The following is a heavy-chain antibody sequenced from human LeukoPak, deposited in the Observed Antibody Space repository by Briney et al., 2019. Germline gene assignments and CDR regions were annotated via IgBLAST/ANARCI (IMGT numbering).Heavy chain of an antibody. D-gene: IGHD1-14*01. J-gene: IGHJ6*02. CDR1: GGSFSTYG. V-gene: IGHV1-69*05. CDR3: ARPGTGTAWYYGMDV. CDR2: IIPIIGTP. Sequence: ASVKVSCKASGGSFSTYGTSWVRQAPGQGLEWMGGIIPIIGTPKFAQKFQGRVTITTDEVTTTVYMELSRLRLEDTAVYYCARPGTGTAWYYGMDVWGQGTTVTVSS.